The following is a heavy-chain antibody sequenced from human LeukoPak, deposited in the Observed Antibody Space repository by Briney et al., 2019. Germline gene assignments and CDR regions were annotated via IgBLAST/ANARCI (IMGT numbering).Heavy chain of an antibody. V-gene: IGHV3-21*01. CDR2: ISSSSSYI. CDR3: ASYSAYGSDAFDI. D-gene: IGHD2-15*01. Sequence: GGSLRLSCAASGFTFSSYSMNWVRQAPGKGLEWVSSISSSSSYIYYADSVKGRFTISRDNAKNSLYLQMNSLRADDTAVYYCASYSAYGSDAFDIWGQGTMVTVSS. CDR1: GFTFSSYS. J-gene: IGHJ3*02.